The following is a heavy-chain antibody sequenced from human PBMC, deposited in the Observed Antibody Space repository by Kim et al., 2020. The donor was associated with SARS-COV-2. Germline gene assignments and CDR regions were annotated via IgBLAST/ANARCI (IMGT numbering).Heavy chain of an antibody. CDR2: ISSSGSTI. CDR1: GFTFSDYY. V-gene: IGHV3-11*01. CDR3: AGEYYDFWSGYYIPRYYYYMDV. Sequence: GGSLRLSCAASGFTFSDYYMSWIRQAPGKGLEWVSYISSSGSTIYYADSVKGRFTISRDNAKNSLYLQMNSLRAEDTAVYYCAGEYYDFWSGYYIPRYYYYMDVWGRGRTVSVCS. D-gene: IGHD3-3*01. J-gene: IGHJ6*03.